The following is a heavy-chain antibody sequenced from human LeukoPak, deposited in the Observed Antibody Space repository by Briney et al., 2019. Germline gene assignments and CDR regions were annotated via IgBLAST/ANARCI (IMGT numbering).Heavy chain of an antibody. D-gene: IGHD3/OR15-3a*01. Sequence: SETLSLTCTVSGGSISSSSDYWGWIRQAPGKGLEWIGSIYYSGNTYYNASLKSQVSISIDTSKNQFSLRLTSVTAADTAVYYCARQTGSGLFILPGGQGTLVTVSS. J-gene: IGHJ4*02. CDR1: GGSISSSSDY. CDR3: ARQTGSGLFILP. CDR2: IYYSGNT. V-gene: IGHV4-39*01.